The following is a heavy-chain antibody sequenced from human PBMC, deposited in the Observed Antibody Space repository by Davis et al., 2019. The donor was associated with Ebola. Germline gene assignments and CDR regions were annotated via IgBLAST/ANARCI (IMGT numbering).Heavy chain of an antibody. CDR2: INSDGSST. J-gene: IGHJ6*04. D-gene: IGHD3-16*01. CDR1: GFIFSSYG. Sequence: GESLKISCAASGFIFSSYGMHWVRQAPGKGLVWVSRINSDGSSTSYADSVKGRFTISRDNAKNTLYLQMNSLRAEDTAVYYCARVFGTTSYYYYGMDVWGKGTTVTVSS. V-gene: IGHV3-74*01. CDR3: ARVFGTTSYYYYGMDV.